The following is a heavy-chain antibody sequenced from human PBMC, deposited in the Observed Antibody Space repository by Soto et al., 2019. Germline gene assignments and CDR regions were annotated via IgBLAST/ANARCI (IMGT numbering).Heavy chain of an antibody. CDR3: ARFDRSCSSTTGYTRADG. J-gene: IGHJ6*02. V-gene: IGHV4-61*01. Sequence: SETLSLTCGVSGGSLSGAPYYWTWIRQPPGKGLEWMGFIYSIGITNYNPSLKSRVTMSVDTSKNQFSLKLRSVIVADTAVYHCARFDRSCSSTTGYTRADGWGQGTTVTVS. CDR1: GGSLSGAPYY. CDR2: IYSIGIT. D-gene: IGHD2-2*01.